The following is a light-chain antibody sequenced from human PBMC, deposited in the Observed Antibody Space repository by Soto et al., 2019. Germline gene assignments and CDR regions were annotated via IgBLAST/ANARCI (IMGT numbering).Light chain of an antibody. J-gene: IGLJ2*01. CDR3: LLSYSGARLL. CDR1: TGAVTSGHY. V-gene: IGLV7-46*01. Sequence: QAVVTQEPSLTMSPGGTVTLTCGSSTGAVTSGHYPYWFQQKPGQAPRTLIYDTSNKHSWTPARFSGSLLGGKAALTLSGAQPEDEAEYYCLLSYSGARLLFGGGTKLTVL. CDR2: DTS.